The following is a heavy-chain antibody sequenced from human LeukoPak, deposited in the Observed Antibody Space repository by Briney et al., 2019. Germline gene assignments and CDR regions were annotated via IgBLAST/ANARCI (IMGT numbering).Heavy chain of an antibody. CDR3: ARGLDCSGGSCYRYYFDY. Sequence: SETLSLTCAVYGGSFSGYYWSWIRQPPGKGLEWIGEINHSGSTNYNPSLKSRVTISLDTSKNQFSLKLTSVTAADTAVYYCARGLDCSGGSCYRYYFDYWGQGTLVTASS. CDR1: GGSFSGYY. J-gene: IGHJ4*02. V-gene: IGHV4-34*01. D-gene: IGHD2-15*01. CDR2: INHSGST.